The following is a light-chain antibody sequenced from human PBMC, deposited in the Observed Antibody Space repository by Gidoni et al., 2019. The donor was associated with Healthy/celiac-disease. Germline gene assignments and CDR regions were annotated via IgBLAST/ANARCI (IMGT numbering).Light chain of an antibody. CDR3: QQYNSYSA. Sequence: DIQMTQSPSTLSASVGDRVTITYRASQSISAWLAWYQQKPGKAPKLLIYKASSLQSGAPSRFSGSGSGTEFTLTISSLQPDDFATYYCQQYNSYSAFGQGTKVEIK. CDR1: QSISAW. J-gene: IGKJ1*01. V-gene: IGKV1-5*03. CDR2: KAS.